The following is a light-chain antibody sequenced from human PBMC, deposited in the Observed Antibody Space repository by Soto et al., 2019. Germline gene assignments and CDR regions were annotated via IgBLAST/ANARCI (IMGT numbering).Light chain of an antibody. CDR3: QQYNNFWT. Sequence: EIVMTQSPATLSVSPGATATLSCRASQSVSRNLAWYQQKPGQAPRLLIYGASTRATGIPARFSGSGSGTEFTLTISSLQSEDFAVYYCQQYNNFWTFGQGTKVEIK. J-gene: IGKJ1*01. V-gene: IGKV3-15*01. CDR1: QSVSRN. CDR2: GAS.